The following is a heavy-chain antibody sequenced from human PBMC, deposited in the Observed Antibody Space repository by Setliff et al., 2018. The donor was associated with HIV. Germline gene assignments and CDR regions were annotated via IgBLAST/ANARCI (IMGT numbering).Heavy chain of an antibody. CDR3: ARGPTRYFYDSSGYYLNY. J-gene: IGHJ4*02. V-gene: IGHV4-59*01. CDR2: IYYSGRT. CDR1: GGSISSYY. Sequence: SETLSLTCTVSGGSISSYYWSWIRQPPGKGLEWIGYIYYSGRTDYNPSLKSRVTISVDTSKNQFSLKLTSVTAADTGVYYCARGPTRYFYDSSGYYLNYWGQGTLVTVSS. D-gene: IGHD3-22*01.